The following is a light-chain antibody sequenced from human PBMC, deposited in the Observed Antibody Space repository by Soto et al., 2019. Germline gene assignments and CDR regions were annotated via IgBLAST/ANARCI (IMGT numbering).Light chain of an antibody. CDR3: QQYGSSPRR. V-gene: IGKV3-20*01. CDR2: GAS. Sequence: ESVFTQSPCTLSLSQEERATLSCRASQSVSSSYLAWYQQKPGQAPRRLIYGASSRATGIPDRFSGSGSGTDFTLTISRLEPEDFAVYYCQQYGSSPRRLGQGTKVAIK. CDR1: QSVSSSY. J-gene: IGKJ1*01.